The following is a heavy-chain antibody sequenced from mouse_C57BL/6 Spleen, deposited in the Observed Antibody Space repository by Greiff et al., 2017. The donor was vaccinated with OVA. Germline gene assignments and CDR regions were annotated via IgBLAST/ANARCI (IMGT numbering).Heavy chain of an antibody. CDR3: TSTLDH. CDR1: GFNIKDDY. Sequence: EVQLQQSGAELVRPGASVKLSCTASGFNIKDDYMHWVKQRPEQGLEWIGWIDPENGDTEYASKFQGKATIPADTSSNPAYLQLSSLTSEDTAVYYCTSTLDHWGQGTTLTVSS. CDR2: IDPENGDT. V-gene: IGHV14-4*01. J-gene: IGHJ2*01.